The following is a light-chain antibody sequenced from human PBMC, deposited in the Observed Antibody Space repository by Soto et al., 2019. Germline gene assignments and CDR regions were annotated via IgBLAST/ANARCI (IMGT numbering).Light chain of an antibody. CDR1: QSLVYSDGNAY. CDR2: KVS. CDR3: MQVTHWAFT. V-gene: IGKV2-30*01. Sequence: DVVMTQSPLSLPVILGQPASISCRSSQSLVYSDGNAYLSWCHQRPGQSPRRLIYKVSNRDAGVPDRFSGSGSGSVFTLKISMVEAEDVGVYYCMQVTHWAFTFGQGTRREMK. J-gene: IGKJ5*01.